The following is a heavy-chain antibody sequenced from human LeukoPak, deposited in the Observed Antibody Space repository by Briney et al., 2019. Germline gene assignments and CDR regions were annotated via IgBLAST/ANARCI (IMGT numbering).Heavy chain of an antibody. CDR2: IYYSGST. V-gene: IGHV4-39*01. CDR3: ARLEVAGINDY. CDR1: GGSISSSSYY. Sequence: SETLSLTCTVPGGSISSSSYYWGWIRQPPGKGLEWIGSIYYSGSTSYNPSLRSRVTISVDTSKNQFSLKLSSVTAADTAVYYCARLEVAGINDYWGQGTLVTVSS. D-gene: IGHD6-19*01. J-gene: IGHJ4*02.